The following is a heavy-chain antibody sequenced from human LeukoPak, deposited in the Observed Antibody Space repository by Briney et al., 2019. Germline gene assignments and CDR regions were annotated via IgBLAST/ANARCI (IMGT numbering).Heavy chain of an antibody. CDR2: IPGSGVDT. CDR3: AKEVGMYGTPTLDF. D-gene: IGHD1/OR15-1a*01. CDR1: GFTFSSYA. Sequence: GGSLRLSCTASGFTFSSYAMSWVRQAPGGGLEWVSGIPGSGVDTFYADSVRGRFTISRDNSKNTLFLQMNSLRAEDTAVYYCAKEVGMYGTPTLDFWGQGTVVTVSS. V-gene: IGHV3-23*01. J-gene: IGHJ4*02.